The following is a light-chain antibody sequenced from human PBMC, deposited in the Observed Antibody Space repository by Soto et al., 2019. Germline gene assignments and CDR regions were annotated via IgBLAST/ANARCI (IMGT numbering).Light chain of an antibody. CDR2: GAS. J-gene: IGKJ1*01. V-gene: IGKV3-20*01. CDR1: QSVSSY. CDR3: QQYGSTLRT. Sequence: SVLTQSPATLSLTQGERATLSCRASQSVSSYLAWYQQKPGQAPRLLIYGASTRATGIPARFSGSGSGTEFTLTISRLEPEDFAMYYCQQYGSTLRTFGQRAKVDI.